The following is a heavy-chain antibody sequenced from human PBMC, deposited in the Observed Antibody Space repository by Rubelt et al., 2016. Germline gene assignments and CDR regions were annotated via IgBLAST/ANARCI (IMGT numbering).Heavy chain of an antibody. CDR3: ARGEYWTPTSCYVGGSFDF. J-gene: IGHJ4*02. CDR2: IYSSGST. Sequence: QVQLQESGPGLVKPSETLSLTCTVSGASISSYYWSWIRQPPGKGLEWIGYIYSSGSTNYNPSLKSRVTISLDTSKNQFSLNLNSVTATYTALYYWARGEYWTPTSCYVGGSFDFWGQGTLVTVSS. D-gene: IGHD2-2*01. CDR1: GASISSYY. V-gene: IGHV4-59*01.